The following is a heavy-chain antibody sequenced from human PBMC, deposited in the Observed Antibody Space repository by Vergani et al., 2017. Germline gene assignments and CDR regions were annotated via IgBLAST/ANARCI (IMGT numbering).Heavy chain of an antibody. CDR3: WRVADFYGLGSRLLDL. Sequence: QVQLQESGPGLVKPSETLSLTCSVSGGSMSGYYWSWIRPPPGKELEWIGYMYHSGSTNYHPSLETRVTISGDTYKNQFSLKLNSVTAADTAVYYCWRVADFYGLGSRLLDLWGQGILVTVSS. V-gene: IGHV4-59*01. CDR1: GGSMSGYY. J-gene: IGHJ5*02. CDR2: MYHSGST. D-gene: IGHD3-10*01.